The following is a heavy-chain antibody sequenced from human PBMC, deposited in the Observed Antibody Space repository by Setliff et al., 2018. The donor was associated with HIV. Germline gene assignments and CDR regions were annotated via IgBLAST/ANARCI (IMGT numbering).Heavy chain of an antibody. V-gene: IGHV3-7*05. CDR3: ARDGSRGTYYYDSIYAQHAFDI. CDR1: GFSISDCW. CDR2: IKEDGSEQ. D-gene: IGHD3-22*01. J-gene: IGHJ3*02. Sequence: GGSLRLSCAASGFSISDCWMSWVRQAPGKGLEWVANIKEDGSEQYYMDSVKGRFTISRDNAKNSLYLQMSSLRAEDTAVYYCARDGSRGTYYYDSIYAQHAFDIWGQGTMVTVSS.